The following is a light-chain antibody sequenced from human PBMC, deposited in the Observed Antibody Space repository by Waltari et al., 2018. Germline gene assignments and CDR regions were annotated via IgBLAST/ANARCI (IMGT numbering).Light chain of an antibody. CDR3: HTGGHGTLV. J-gene: IGLJ3*02. V-gene: IGLV4-69*01. CDR2: VNSDGSH. CDR1: SGHSSNV. Sequence: QLVLTQSPSASASLGASVKLTCTLSSGHSSNVIAWHQMQPEKGPLYLMKVNSDGSHSKGDGTPDRFSGSSSGSLRYLTISNLLPDGEADYYFHTGGHGTLVFGGGTKVTGL.